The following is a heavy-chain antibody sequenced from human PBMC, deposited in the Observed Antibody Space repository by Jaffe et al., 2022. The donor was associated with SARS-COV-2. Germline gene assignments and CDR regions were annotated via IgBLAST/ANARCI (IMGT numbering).Heavy chain of an antibody. CDR2: MNPNSGNT. Sequence: QVQLVQSGAEVKKPGASVKVSCKASGYTFTSYDINWVRQATGQGLEWMGWMNPNSGNTGYAQKFQGRVTMTRNTSISTAYMELSSLRSEDTAVYYCARGCGYSGYDPGCLRNYWGQGTLVTVSS. CDR3: ARGCGYSGYDPGCLRNY. D-gene: IGHD5-12*01. V-gene: IGHV1-8*01. J-gene: IGHJ4*02. CDR1: GYTFTSYD.